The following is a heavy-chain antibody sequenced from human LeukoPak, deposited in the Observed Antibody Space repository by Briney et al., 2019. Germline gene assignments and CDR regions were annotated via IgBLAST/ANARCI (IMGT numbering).Heavy chain of an antibody. Sequence: ASVKVSCKASGYTFTGYYMHWVRQAPGQGLEWMGWINPNSGGTNYAQKFQGRVTMTRDTSISTAYMELSRLRSDDTAVCYCASGQGVVVVAATDGFDPWGQGTLVTVSS. CDR2: INPNSGGT. V-gene: IGHV1-2*02. CDR1: GYTFTGYY. D-gene: IGHD2-15*01. CDR3: ASGQGVVVVAATDGFDP. J-gene: IGHJ5*02.